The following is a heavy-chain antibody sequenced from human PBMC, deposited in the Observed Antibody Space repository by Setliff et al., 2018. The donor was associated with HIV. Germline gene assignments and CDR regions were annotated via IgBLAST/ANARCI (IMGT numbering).Heavy chain of an antibody. V-gene: IGHV4-59*01. D-gene: IGHD3-9*01. CDR3: ARESQQYYDILTGFNYYYGMDV. CDR2: IYYSGST. Sequence: SETLSLTCNVSGGSISGYYWSWVRQPPGKGLEWIGYIYYSGSTNYNPSLRSRVTISADTSKNQVSLRLTSVTSADTALYYCARESQQYYDILTGFNYYYGMDVWGRGITVTVSS. J-gene: IGHJ6*02. CDR1: GGSISGYY.